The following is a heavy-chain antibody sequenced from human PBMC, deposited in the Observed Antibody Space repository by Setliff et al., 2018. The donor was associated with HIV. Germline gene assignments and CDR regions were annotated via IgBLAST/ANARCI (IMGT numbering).Heavy chain of an antibody. CDR2: ISSSGSSM. J-gene: IGHJ1*01. CDR1: GFSFSSYS. Sequence: LRLSCAASGFSFSSYSMNWVRQAPGKGLEWVSYISSSGSSMYYAESVRGRFTISRDNAKNYMYLQMRSLRAEDTARYYCARISTVTVRHWGQGTLVTVSS. D-gene: IGHD2-21*02. CDR3: ARISTVTVRH. V-gene: IGHV3-48*01.